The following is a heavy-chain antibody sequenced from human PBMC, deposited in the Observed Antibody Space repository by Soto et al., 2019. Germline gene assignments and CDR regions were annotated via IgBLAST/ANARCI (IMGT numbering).Heavy chain of an antibody. D-gene: IGHD6-6*01. Sequence: SETLSLTCTVSGGSITSGDYYWSWIRQPPGKGLEWVGYIYYSGGTHYNPSLKSRVSISVDTSKNQFSLKLSSVTAADTAIYYCAGDKYLRDGMDVWGQGTTVTVSS. V-gene: IGHV4-30-4*01. CDR3: AGDKYLRDGMDV. CDR1: GGSITSGDYY. CDR2: IYYSGGT. J-gene: IGHJ6*02.